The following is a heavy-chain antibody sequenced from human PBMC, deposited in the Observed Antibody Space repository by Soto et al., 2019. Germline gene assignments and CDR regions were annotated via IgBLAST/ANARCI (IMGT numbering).Heavy chain of an antibody. V-gene: IGHV5-51*01. CDR2: IYPGDSDT. CDR3: ARQIPYRRSSVTSGGMDV. CDR1: GYSFTSYW. J-gene: IGHJ6*02. Sequence: GESLKSSCNGSGYSFTSYWIGCVRQIPGKVLELMGIIYPGDSDTRYSPSFQGQVTISADKSISTAYLQWSSLKASDTAMYYWARQIPYRRSSVTSGGMDVWGQGTTVTVSS. D-gene: IGHD6-6*01.